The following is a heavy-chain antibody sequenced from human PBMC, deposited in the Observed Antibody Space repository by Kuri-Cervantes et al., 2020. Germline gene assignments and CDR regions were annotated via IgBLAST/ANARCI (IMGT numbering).Heavy chain of an antibody. CDR1: GYSFTNNC. Sequence: ASVKVSCKASGYSFTNNCVHWVRHTPGHGLEWMGIINPYDGRTNYAQNLHGRVTMTEDTPTDTAYMELSSLRSEDTAVYYCATGRAEPLKTGGYCSSTSCYNWFDPWGQGTLVTVSS. CDR3: ATGRAEPLKTGGYCSSTSCYNWFDP. V-gene: IGHV1-46*01. D-gene: IGHD2-2*01. J-gene: IGHJ5*02. CDR2: INPYDGRT.